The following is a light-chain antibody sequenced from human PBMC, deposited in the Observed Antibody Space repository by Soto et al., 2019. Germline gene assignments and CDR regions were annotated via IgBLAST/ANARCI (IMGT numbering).Light chain of an antibody. CDR3: SSYTSSSTLYVV. CDR2: DVS. CDR1: SSDVGGYNY. Sequence: QSVLTQPASVSGSPGQSITISCTGTSSDVGGYNYVSWYQQHPGKAPKLMIYDVSNRPSGVSNRFSGSKSGNTASLTISGLQAEDEADYYSSSYTSSSTLYVVFGGGTQLTVL. V-gene: IGLV2-14*01. J-gene: IGLJ2*01.